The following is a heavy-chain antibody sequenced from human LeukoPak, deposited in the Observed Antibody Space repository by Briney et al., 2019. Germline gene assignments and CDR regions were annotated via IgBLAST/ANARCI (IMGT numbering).Heavy chain of an antibody. D-gene: IGHD3-10*01. J-gene: IGHJ4*02. CDR3: ARTPFTRGSGSYYYYFDY. Sequence: SETLSLTCTVSGGSISSSYWSWIRQPAGKGLEWIGRIYTSGNTNYNPSLKGRVTMSVDTSKSQFSLKLSSVTAADTAVYYCARTPFTRGSGSYYYYFDYWGQGTLVTVSS. CDR2: IYTSGNT. V-gene: IGHV4-4*07. CDR1: GGSISSSY.